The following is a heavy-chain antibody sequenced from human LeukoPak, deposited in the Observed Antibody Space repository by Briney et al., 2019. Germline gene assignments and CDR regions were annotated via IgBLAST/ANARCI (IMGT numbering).Heavy chain of an antibody. D-gene: IGHD3-22*01. CDR1: GYSFTTYG. Sequence: ASVKVSCKASGYSFTTYGISWVRQAPGQGLEWMGRISGYNGKTNYAQKLQGRVTMTTDTSTSTVYMELWSLRSDDTAVYYCARNYYDSSGYYGRPYFDYWGQGTLVTVSS. V-gene: IGHV1-18*01. CDR3: ARNYYDSSGYYGRPYFDY. CDR2: ISGYNGKT. J-gene: IGHJ4*02.